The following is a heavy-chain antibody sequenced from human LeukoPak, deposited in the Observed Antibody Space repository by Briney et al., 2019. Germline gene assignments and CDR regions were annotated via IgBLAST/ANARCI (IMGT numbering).Heavy chain of an antibody. CDR3: ARDGSTTVVTRGSLGAFDI. CDR1: GFTFNRCW. CDR2: INPDGRDT. J-gene: IGHJ3*02. V-gene: IGHV3-7*01. D-gene: IGHD4-23*01. Sequence: PGGSLRLSCVVSGFTFNRCWMNWVRQVPGKGLEWVAHINPDGRDTYYVDSVKGRFIISTDIAKNSLYLQMNSLRDEDTAVYYCARDGSTTVVTRGSLGAFDIWGQGTMVTVSS.